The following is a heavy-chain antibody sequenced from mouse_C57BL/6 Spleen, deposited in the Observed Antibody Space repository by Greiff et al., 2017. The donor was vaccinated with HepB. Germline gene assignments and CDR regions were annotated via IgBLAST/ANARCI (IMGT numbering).Heavy chain of an antibody. CDR2: IWRGGST. CDR1: GFSLTSYG. D-gene: IGHD1-1*01. J-gene: IGHJ2*01. CDR3: AKGDYGSSVDY. V-gene: IGHV2-5*01. Sequence: VQVVESGPGLVQPSQSLSITCTVSGFSLTSYGVHWVRQSPGKGLELLGVIWRGGSTDYNAAFMSRLSITKDNSKSQVFFKMNSLQADDTAIYYCAKGDYGSSVDYWGQGTTLTVSS.